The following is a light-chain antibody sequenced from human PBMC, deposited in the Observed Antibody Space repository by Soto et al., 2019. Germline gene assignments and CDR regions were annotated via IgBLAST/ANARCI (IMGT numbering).Light chain of an antibody. Sequence: EIVLTQSPATLSLSPGERVTLSCRASQSVGSYLAWYQQKPGQAPRLLIYGASNRATGIPARFSGSGSGTDFSLTISSLESEDFAVYYCQHRGKWPRTFGQGTKLDIK. J-gene: IGKJ2*01. CDR2: GAS. CDR1: QSVGSY. V-gene: IGKV3-11*01. CDR3: QHRGKWPRT.